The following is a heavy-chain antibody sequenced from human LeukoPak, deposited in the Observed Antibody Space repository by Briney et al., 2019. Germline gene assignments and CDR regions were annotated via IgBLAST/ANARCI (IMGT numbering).Heavy chain of an antibody. CDR1: GFTVSSNY. J-gene: IGHJ4*02. D-gene: IGHD3-16*01. CDR3: ARARFWGDFDY. Sequence: PGGSLRLSCAASGFTVSSNYMSWVRQAPGKGLEWVSVIYSGGSTYYADSVKGQFTISRDNSKNTLYLQMNSLRAEDTAVYYCARARFWGDFDYWGQGTLVTVSS. CDR2: IYSGGST. V-gene: IGHV3-53*01.